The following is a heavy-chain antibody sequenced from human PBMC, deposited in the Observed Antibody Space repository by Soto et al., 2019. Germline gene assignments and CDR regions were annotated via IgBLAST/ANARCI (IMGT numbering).Heavy chain of an antibody. J-gene: IGHJ5*02. CDR3: ARDPLVGNWFDP. CDR1: GYTFTSYG. V-gene: IGHV1-18*04. D-gene: IGHD2-15*01. Sequence: ASVKVSCKASGYTFTSYGIGWVRQAPGQGLEWMGWINGYNGDTNYAQKLQGRVTVTTDTSTSTAYMELRSLRSDDTAVYYCARDPLVGNWFDPWGQGTLVTVSS. CDR2: INGYNGDT.